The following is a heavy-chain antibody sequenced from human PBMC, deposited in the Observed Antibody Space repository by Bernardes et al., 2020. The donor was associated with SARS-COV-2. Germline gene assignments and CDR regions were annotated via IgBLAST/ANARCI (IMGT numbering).Heavy chain of an antibody. CDR2: IYYRGTT. CDR1: GGSISSSSYY. CDR3: ARHEYHYETSGYNLFDP. J-gene: IGHJ5*02. D-gene: IGHD3-22*01. V-gene: IGHV4-39*01. Sequence: SETLSLTCTVSGGSISSSSYYWGWLLQPPGKGLEWIGSIYYRGTTSYNPSLKSRLTISVDTSKNQFSLKLSSVTAADTAVYYCARHEYHYETSGYNLFDPWGQGTLVTVSS.